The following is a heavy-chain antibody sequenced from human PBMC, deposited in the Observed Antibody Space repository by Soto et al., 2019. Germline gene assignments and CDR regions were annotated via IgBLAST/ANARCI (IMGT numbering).Heavy chain of an antibody. D-gene: IGHD1-26*01. J-gene: IGHJ5*02. Sequence: PGGSLRLSCAASGFTFSSYGMHWVRQAPGKGLEWVAVISYDGSNTSYADSAKGRFTISRDNAKNTLFLQMNSLRAEDTAVYYCARHLNSIDAWGQGTPVTVSS. V-gene: IGHV3-30*03. CDR1: GFTFSSYG. CDR3: ARHLNSIDA. CDR2: ISYDGSNT.